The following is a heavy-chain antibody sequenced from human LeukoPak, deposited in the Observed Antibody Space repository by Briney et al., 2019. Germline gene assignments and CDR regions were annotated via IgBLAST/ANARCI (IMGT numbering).Heavy chain of an antibody. CDR3: ATARIKLPSSPFDY. CDR2: NYYSGST. J-gene: IGHJ4*02. D-gene: IGHD2-15*01. Sequence: AETLSLTCTVSGGSISTYYWSWIRQPPGKGLEWIGYNYYSGSTSYNPSLKSRVTMSVDTSENQVSLKLTSVTAADTAVYYCATARIKLPSSPFDYWGQGALVTVSS. V-gene: IGHV4-59*01. CDR1: GGSISTYY.